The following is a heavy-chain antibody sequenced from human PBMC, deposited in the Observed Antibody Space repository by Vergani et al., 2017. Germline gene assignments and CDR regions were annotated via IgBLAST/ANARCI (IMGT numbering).Heavy chain of an antibody. J-gene: IGHJ4*02. CDR3: ARLYGRDSSGSKYFDY. Sequence: EVQLVQSGAEVKKPGESLKISCQISGYSFTNYWNGWVRQMPGKGLEWLGIIRPSDSDTRYSPSFQGQVTISVDKSISTAYLQRSSLRASDSAMYYCARLYGRDSSGSKYFDYWGQGTLVTVSS. V-gene: IGHV5-51*01. D-gene: IGHD3-22*01. CDR2: IRPSDSDT. CDR1: GYSFTNYW.